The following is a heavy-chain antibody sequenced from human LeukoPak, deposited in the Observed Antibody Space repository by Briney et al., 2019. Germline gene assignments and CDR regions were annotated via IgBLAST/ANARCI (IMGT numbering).Heavy chain of an antibody. V-gene: IGHV4-34*01. Sequence: PSETLSLTCAVYGGSFSGYYWSWIRQPPGKGREWIGEINHSGSTNSNPSLKSRVTISVDTSKNQFSLKLSSVTAADTAVYYCAINWGVHDAFDIWGQGTMVTVSS. CDR3: AINWGVHDAFDI. CDR1: GGSFSGYY. J-gene: IGHJ3*02. CDR2: INHSGST. D-gene: IGHD3-16*01.